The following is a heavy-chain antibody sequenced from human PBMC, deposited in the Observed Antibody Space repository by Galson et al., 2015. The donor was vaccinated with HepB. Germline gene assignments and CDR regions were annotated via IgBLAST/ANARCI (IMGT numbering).Heavy chain of an antibody. Sequence: SLRLSCAASGFTFTTSTMHWVRQTPVKGLEWLAIISADGITAFYADSVKGRFTISRDNSKNTLFLQMNSLRPDDTAVYYCAENFGWNFANWGQGTLVT. V-gene: IGHV3-30-3*01. D-gene: IGHD6-19*01. CDR1: GFTFTTST. CDR3: AENFGWNFAN. J-gene: IGHJ4*02. CDR2: ISADGITA.